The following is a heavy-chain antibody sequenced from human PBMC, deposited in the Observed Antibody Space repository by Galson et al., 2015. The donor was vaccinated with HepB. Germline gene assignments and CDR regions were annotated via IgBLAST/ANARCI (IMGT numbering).Heavy chain of an antibody. CDR1: GFTFSLYG. CDR3: ARRYGSYYMDV. D-gene: IGHD1-26*01. Sequence: SLRLSCAASGFTFSLYGIHWVRQAPGKGLEWISYINGPSNTIYYSDSVKGRFTISRDNTNNSLFLQINSLRAEDTAVYYCARRYGSYYMDVWGKGTTVTVS. J-gene: IGHJ6*03. CDR2: INGPSNTI. V-gene: IGHV3-48*01.